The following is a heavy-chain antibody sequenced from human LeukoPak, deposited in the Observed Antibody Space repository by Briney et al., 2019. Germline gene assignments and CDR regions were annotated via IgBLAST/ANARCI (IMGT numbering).Heavy chain of an antibody. V-gene: IGHV4-59*01. CDR1: GGSISSYY. CDR2: IYYSGST. CDR3: ARGLFYCSSTSCYPNNWFDP. Sequence: SETLSLTCTVSGGSISSYYWSWIRKPPGKGLEWIGYIYYSGSTNYNPSLKSRVTISVDTSKNQFSLKLSSVTAADTAVYYCARGLFYCSSTSCYPNNWFDPWGQGTLVTVSS. D-gene: IGHD2-2*01. J-gene: IGHJ5*02.